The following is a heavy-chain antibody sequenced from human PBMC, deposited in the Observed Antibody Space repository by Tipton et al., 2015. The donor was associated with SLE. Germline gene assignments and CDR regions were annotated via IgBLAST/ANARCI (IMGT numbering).Heavy chain of an antibody. CDR2: IYPPGTT. V-gene: IGHV3-53*05. D-gene: IGHD4-17*01. CDR3: ARGWTVTTTFDI. J-gene: IGHJ3*02. CDR1: GFTYRHYA. Sequence: GSLRLSCAASGFTYRHYAMSWVRQAPGKGLEWVSVIYPPGTTYYADSVKGRFTISRDDSENTFFLQMNSLSSEDTAVYYCARGWTVTTTFDIWGQGTMVTVSS.